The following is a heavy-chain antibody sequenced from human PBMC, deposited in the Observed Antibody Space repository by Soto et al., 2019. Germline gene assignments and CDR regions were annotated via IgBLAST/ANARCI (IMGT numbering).Heavy chain of an antibody. V-gene: IGHV4-31*03. CDR3: AREKLGSGNEDAFDI. CDR1: GGSIVSGGYC. D-gene: IGHD3-10*01. J-gene: IGHJ3*02. CDR2: IYYSGST. Sequence: SETLSLTCTVSGGSIVSGGYCCVWLRQDPWSGLEWIGYIYYSGSTYYNPSLKRRVTISVDTSKNQFSLKLSPLTAADTAVYYCAREKLGSGNEDAFDIWGQGTMVTVSS.